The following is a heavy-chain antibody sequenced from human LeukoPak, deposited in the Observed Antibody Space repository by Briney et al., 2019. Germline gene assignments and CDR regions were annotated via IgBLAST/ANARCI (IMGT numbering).Heavy chain of an antibody. CDR1: GGTFSSSA. V-gene: IGHV1-69*04. Sequence: SVKVSCKTSGGTFSSSAITWVRQAPGQGLEWMGRIIPVLNITTYAQKFQGRVTITADTSTSTVYMELSSLRSEETAVYYCAKDQGLTAPPPYGLDVWGQGATVIVTS. CDR2: IIPVLNIT. J-gene: IGHJ6*02. D-gene: IGHD5-18*01. CDR3: AKDQGLTAPPPYGLDV.